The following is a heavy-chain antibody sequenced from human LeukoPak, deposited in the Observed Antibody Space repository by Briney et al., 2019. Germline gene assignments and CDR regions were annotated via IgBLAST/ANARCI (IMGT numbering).Heavy chain of an antibody. V-gene: IGHV3-23*01. D-gene: IGHD3-10*01. Sequence: GGSLRLSCAASKFAFSSYAMSWVRQAPGKGLEWVSAISGGGGNTYYADSVQGRFTISRDNSKNTLYLQMNSLRAEDTAVYYCARDSLPRVFLPGGYFQHWGQGTLVTVSS. J-gene: IGHJ1*01. CDR2: ISGGGGNT. CDR3: ARDSLPRVFLPGGYFQH. CDR1: KFAFSSYA.